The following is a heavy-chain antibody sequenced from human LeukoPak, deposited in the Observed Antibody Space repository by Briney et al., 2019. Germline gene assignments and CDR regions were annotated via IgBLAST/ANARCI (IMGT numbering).Heavy chain of an antibody. Sequence: GGSLRLSCAASGFTFSSYAMHWVSQALGKGLEWVAVISYDGSNKYYADSVKGRFTISRDNSKNTLYLQMNSLRAEDTAVYYCARDFWDFTGTSDYYYYYYGMDVWGQGTTVTVSS. CDR2: ISYDGSNK. J-gene: IGHJ6*02. CDR3: ARDFWDFTGTSDYYYYYYGMDV. CDR1: GFTFSSYA. V-gene: IGHV3-30-3*01. D-gene: IGHD1-14*01.